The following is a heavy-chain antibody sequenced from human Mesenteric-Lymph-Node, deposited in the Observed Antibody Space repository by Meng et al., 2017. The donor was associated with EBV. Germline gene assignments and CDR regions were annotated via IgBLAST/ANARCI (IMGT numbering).Heavy chain of an antibody. CDR3: ARLGNGH. D-gene: IGHD3-16*01. CDR2: ISHTGGI. V-gene: IGHV4-59*04. J-gene: IGHJ4*02. Sequence: QLQLQEPGPGLVKPSETLSLTCTVSGGSMIGHFWSWTRQSPGKGLEWIGSISHTGGIASHPSLRWRVSLSVDTSKNQLSLKLTSLTAADTAVYYCARLGNGHWGQGTLVTVSS. CDR1: GGSMIGHF.